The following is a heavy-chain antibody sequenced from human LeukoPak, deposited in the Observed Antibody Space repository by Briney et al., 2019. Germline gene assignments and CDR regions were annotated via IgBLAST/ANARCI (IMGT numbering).Heavy chain of an antibody. Sequence: GGSLRLSCAVSGITFTNAWMSWVRQAPGRGPEWVGRIKSNAAGGTIDYAAPVNGRFTISRDDSKNTLYLQMNSLKIEDTAVYPCTADTPMHIAQIDYWGQGTLVTVSS. CDR2: IKSNAAGGTI. V-gene: IGHV3-15*01. J-gene: IGHJ4*02. CDR1: GITFTNAW. D-gene: IGHD2-21*01. CDR3: TADTPMHIAQIDY.